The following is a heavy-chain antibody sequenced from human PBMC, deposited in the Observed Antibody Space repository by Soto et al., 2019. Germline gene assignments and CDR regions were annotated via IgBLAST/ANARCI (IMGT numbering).Heavy chain of an antibody. J-gene: IGHJ6*02. V-gene: IGHV4-59*01. CDR3: ARVPRSSMYYYYGMDV. CDR1: GGSISSYY. Sequence: SETLSLTCTVSGGSISSYYLSWIRQPPGKGLEWIGYIYYSGSTNYNPSLKSRVTISVDTSKNQFSLKLSSVTAADTAVYYCARVPRSSMYYYYGMDVWGQGTTVTVSS. CDR2: IYYSGST.